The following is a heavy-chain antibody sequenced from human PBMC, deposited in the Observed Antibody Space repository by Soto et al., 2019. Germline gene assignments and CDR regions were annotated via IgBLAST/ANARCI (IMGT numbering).Heavy chain of an antibody. D-gene: IGHD3-10*01. Sequence: PSEALSLTCTVSGGSISSSSYDWGWIRQPPGKGLEWIGSIYYSGSTYYNPALKSRVTISVDTSKNQFSLKLNSVTAADTAMYYCLTYYYKIGYWGQGTLVTVSS. CDR2: IYYSGST. V-gene: IGHV4-39*01. J-gene: IGHJ4*02. CDR1: GGSISSSSYD. CDR3: LTYYYKIGY.